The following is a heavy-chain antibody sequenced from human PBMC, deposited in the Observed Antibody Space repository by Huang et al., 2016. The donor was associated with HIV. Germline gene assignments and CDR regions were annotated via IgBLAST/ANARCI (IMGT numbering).Heavy chain of an antibody. Sequence: LVESGGGLVRPGGSLRLSCAGSTVTFSAYWMTWVRQSPGQGREWVASIRKDGSEKHYVDSVEGRFNISRDNGKKLLFLEMRSLGVDDTAVYFCATKADAMDVWGQGTTVIVSS. CDR2: IRKDGSEK. D-gene: IGHD2-8*01. CDR3: ATKADAMDV. J-gene: IGHJ6*02. CDR1: TVTFSAYW. V-gene: IGHV3-7*01.